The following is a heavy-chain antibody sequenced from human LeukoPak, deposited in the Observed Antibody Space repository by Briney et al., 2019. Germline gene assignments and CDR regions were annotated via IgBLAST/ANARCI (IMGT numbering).Heavy chain of an antibody. J-gene: IGHJ4*02. CDR1: GFTFSSYE. CDR3: ARQQQQLWYD. Sequence: PGGSLRLSCAASGFTFSSYEMNWVRQAPGKGLEWVSYISSSAGTTHYADSVKGRFTISRDNAKNSLYLQMNSLRAEDTAVYFCARQQQQLWYDWGQGTLVTVSS. V-gene: IGHV3-48*03. CDR2: ISSSAGTT. D-gene: IGHD5-18*01.